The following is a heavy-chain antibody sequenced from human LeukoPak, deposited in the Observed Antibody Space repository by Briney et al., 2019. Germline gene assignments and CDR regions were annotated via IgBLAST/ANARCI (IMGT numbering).Heavy chain of an antibody. V-gene: IGHV4-31*03. CDR2: IYYSGST. CDR3: ARQFLTGRGYYFDY. CDR1: GGSISSGGYY. D-gene: IGHD3-9*01. J-gene: IGHJ4*02. Sequence: SETLSLTCTVSGGSISSGGYYWSWIRQHPGKGLEWIGYIYYSGSTYYNPSLKSRVTISVDTSKNQFSLKLSSVTAADTAAYYCARQFLTGRGYYFDYWGQGTLVTVSS.